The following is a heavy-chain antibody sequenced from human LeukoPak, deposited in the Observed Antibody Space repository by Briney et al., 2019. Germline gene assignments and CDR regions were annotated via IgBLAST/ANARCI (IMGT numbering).Heavy chain of an antibody. J-gene: IGHJ6*02. CDR1: GFTFSSNG. CDR2: IWHDGSNK. CDR3: ARAGYSSTPWIYGVDV. V-gene: IGHV3-33*01. Sequence: GRSLRLSCAASGFTFSSNGMHWVRQAPGKGLEWVAVIWHDGSNKYYTDSVKGRFTISRDNSKNTLSLQMNSLRAEDTAVYYCARAGYSSTPWIYGVDVWGQGTTVTVSS. D-gene: IGHD6-13*01.